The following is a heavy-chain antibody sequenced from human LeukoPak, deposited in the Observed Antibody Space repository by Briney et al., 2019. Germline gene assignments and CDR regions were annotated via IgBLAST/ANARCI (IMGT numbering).Heavy chain of an antibody. CDR3: ARDLSGISSATDAFDM. D-gene: IGHD1-14*01. CDR2: INPNSGGT. V-gene: IGHV1-2*06. CDR1: GYTFTAYY. Sequence: ASVKVSYRTSGYTFTAYYIHWVRQAPGQGLEWMGRINPNSGGTDSAQKFQGRVTMTRDTSMNTAYMELSRLRSDDTAVYCCARDLSGISSATDAFDMWGQGTMVTVSS. J-gene: IGHJ3*02.